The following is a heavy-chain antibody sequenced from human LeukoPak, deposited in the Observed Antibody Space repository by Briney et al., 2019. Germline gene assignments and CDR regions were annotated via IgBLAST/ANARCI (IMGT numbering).Heavy chain of an antibody. D-gene: IGHD3-22*01. Sequence: SETLSLTCTVSGGSTSSYYWSWIRQPPGKGLEWIGYIYYSGSTNYNPSLKSRVTISVDASKNQFSLKLSSVTAADTAVYYCARIYDSSGHDAFDIWGQGTMVTVSS. J-gene: IGHJ3*02. V-gene: IGHV4-59*01. CDR3: ARIYDSSGHDAFDI. CDR2: IYYSGST. CDR1: GGSTSSYY.